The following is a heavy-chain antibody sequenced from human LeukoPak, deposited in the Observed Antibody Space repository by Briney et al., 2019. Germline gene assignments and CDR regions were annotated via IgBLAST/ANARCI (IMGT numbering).Heavy chain of an antibody. Sequence: GGSLRLSCAASGFTFSSYWMHWVRQAPGKGLVWVSRINSDGSSTSYADSVKGRFIISRDNAKNTLYLQMNSLRAEDTAVYYCARARTIFGVVITGYYYYMDVWGKGTTVTVSS. D-gene: IGHD3-3*01. V-gene: IGHV3-74*01. CDR3: ARARTIFGVVITGYYYYMDV. CDR1: GFTFSSYW. CDR2: INSDGSST. J-gene: IGHJ6*03.